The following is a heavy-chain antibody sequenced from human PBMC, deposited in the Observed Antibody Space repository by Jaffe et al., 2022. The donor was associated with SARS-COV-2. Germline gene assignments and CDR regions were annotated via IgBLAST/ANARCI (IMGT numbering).Heavy chain of an antibody. J-gene: IGHJ2*01. CDR1: GFTFSNAW. V-gene: IGHV3-15*01. CDR2: IKSKTDGGTT. Sequence: EVQLVESGGGLVKPGGSLRLSCAASGFTFSNAWMSWVRQAPGKGLEWVGQIKSKTDGGTTDYAAPVKGRFTISRDDSRNTLYLQMNSLKTEDTAVYYCTTVRGIAAAWYFDLWGRDTLVTVSS. CDR3: TTVRGIAAAWYFDL. D-gene: IGHD6-13*01.